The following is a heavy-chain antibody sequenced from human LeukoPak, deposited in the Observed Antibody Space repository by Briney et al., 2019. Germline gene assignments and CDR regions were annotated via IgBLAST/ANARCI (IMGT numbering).Heavy chain of an antibody. J-gene: IGHJ4*02. D-gene: IGHD4-17*01. CDR1: RGSVRNYY. V-gene: IGHV4-59*02. Sequence: SETLSLTCTVSRGSVRNYYWSWIRQSPGKGLEWIGYIYYSGSTNYNPSLKSRVSISVDTSKNQISLKLTSVTPADTAVYYCARETVIASSYDYWGQGILVTVSS. CDR2: IYYSGST. CDR3: ARETVIASSYDY.